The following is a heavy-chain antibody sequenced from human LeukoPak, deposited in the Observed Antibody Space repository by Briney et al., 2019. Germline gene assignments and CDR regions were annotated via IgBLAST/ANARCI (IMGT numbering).Heavy chain of an antibody. J-gene: IGHJ5*02. CDR1: GGSISSYY. V-gene: IGHV4-59*08. D-gene: IGHD6-13*01. CDR3: ARHGTGYSSSWYPSRGFDP. CDR2: IYYSGST. Sequence: SETLSLTCTVSGGSISSYYWSWIRQPPGKGLEWIGYIYYSGSTNYNPSLKSRVTISVDTSKNQFSLKLSSVTAADTAVYYGARHGTGYSSSWYPSRGFDPWGQGTLVTVSS.